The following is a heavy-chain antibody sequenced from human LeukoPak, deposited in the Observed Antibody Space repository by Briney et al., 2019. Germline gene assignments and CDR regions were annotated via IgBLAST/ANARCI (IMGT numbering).Heavy chain of an antibody. CDR2: IKQDGSEK. V-gene: IGHV3-7*01. CDR1: GFTFSSYW. D-gene: IGHD4-17*01. CDR3: ARGHTAVTRHFDF. Sequence: GGSLRLSCAASGFTFSSYWMSWVRQAPGKGLEWVANIKQDGSEKYYVDSVKGRFTISRDDAKNLLYLDMNSLRAEDTAVYYCARGHTAVTRHFDFWGQGTLVTVSS. J-gene: IGHJ4*02.